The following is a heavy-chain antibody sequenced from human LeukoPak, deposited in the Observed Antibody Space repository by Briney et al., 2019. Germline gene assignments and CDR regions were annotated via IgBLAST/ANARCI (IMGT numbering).Heavy chain of an antibody. CDR3: ARGRLTRRGYARFDP. D-gene: IGHD5-18*01. CDR2: INPNSGGT. CDR1: GYTFTGYS. J-gene: IGHJ5*02. Sequence: ASVKVSCKASGYTFTGYSMHWVRQAPGQGLEWMGWINPNSGGTNYAQKFQGRVTMTRNTSISTAYMELSSLRSEDTAVYYCARGRLTRRGYARFDPWGQGTLATVSS. V-gene: IGHV1-2*02.